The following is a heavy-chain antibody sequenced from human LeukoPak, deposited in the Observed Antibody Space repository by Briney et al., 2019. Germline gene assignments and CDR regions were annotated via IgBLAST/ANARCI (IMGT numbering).Heavy chain of an antibody. CDR2: IYYSGDT. V-gene: IGHV4-59*12. D-gene: IGHD2-2*02. CDR1: GGSISSYY. CDR3: ARAVAPAAIYDFQFDY. Sequence: SETLSLTCTVSGGSISSYYWSWIRQPPGKGLEWIGYIYYSGDTNYNPSLKSRVTISVDTSKNQFSLKQSSVTAADTAVYYCARAVAPAAIYDFQFDYWGQGTLVTVSS. J-gene: IGHJ4*02.